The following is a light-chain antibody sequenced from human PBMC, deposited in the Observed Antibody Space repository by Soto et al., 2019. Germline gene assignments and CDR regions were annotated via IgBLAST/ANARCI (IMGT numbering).Light chain of an antibody. CDR3: QQYHIYPLT. V-gene: IGKV1-5*03. CDR1: QSIRSW. Sequence: DIQMTQSPSTLSASVGDRVTITCRASQSIRSWLAWYQQKPGKGPNLLIYKASTLEGGVPSRVSGSGCGTEFTLAIASLQPDDFATYYCQQYHIYPLTFGGGTKVEIK. J-gene: IGKJ4*01. CDR2: KAS.